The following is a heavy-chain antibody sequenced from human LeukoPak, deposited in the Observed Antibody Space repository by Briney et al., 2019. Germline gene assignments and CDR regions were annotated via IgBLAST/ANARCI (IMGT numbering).Heavy chain of an antibody. Sequence: PSETLSLTCTVSGGSISSYYWSWIRQPPGKGLEWIGYIYYSGSTNYNPSLKSRVTISVDTSKNQFSLKLSSVTAADTAVYYCARGRVTMIVVPHFDLWGRGTLVTVSS. V-gene: IGHV4-59*12. CDR3: ARGRVTMIVVPHFDL. CDR2: IYYSGST. J-gene: IGHJ2*01. D-gene: IGHD3-22*01. CDR1: GGSISSYY.